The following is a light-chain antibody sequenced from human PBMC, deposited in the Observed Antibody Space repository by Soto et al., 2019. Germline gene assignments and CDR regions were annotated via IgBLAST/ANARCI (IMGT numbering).Light chain of an antibody. CDR2: KAS. CDR1: QGIAIW. J-gene: IGKJ1*01. Sequence: DIQMTQSPSTLSASVGDRVTITCRASQGIAIWLAWYQQKPGIAPKLLIYKASTLQDGVPPRFSGSGFGTEFTLTISSLQPDDCGLYYCQQYDVYSTFGQGTKVDIK. V-gene: IGKV1-5*03. CDR3: QQYDVYST.